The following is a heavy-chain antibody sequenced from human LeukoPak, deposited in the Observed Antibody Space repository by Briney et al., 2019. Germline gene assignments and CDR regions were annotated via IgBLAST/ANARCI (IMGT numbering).Heavy chain of an antibody. V-gene: IGHV4-59*01. J-gene: IGHJ4*02. Sequence: PSETLSLTCTVSGGSISSYYWSWIRQPPGKGLEWIGYIYYSGSTNYNPSLKSRVTISVDTSKNQFSLKLSSVTAADTAVYYCAREPPGYGSLYDDWGQGTLVTVSS. D-gene: IGHD3-10*01. CDR3: AREPPGYGSLYDD. CDR1: GGSISSYY. CDR2: IYYSGST.